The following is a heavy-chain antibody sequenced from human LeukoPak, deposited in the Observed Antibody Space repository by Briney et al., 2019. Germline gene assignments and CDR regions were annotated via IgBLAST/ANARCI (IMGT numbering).Heavy chain of an antibody. CDR3: ARHVSPFVPATGRGNYFDY. Sequence: GGSLKIPCKSSGNSFTTYWIGWARQLPGKGLEWMGIIYPSDSDTRYSPSFRGQVTISADQSISTAFLQWNSLKASDTAIYYCARHVSPFVPATGRGNYFDYWGQGTLVTVSS. J-gene: IGHJ4*02. V-gene: IGHV5-51*01. CDR2: IYPSDSDT. CDR1: GNSFTTYW. D-gene: IGHD6-13*01.